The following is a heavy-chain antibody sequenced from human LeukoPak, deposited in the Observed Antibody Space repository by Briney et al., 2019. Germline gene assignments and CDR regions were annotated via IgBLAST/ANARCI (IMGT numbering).Heavy chain of an antibody. Sequence: PGGSLRLSCAASGFTFSGYALNWGRQAPGKGLEWVSGISGSGGSTYYADSVKGRFTISRHNSKNTLYLQMNSLRAEDTAVYYCARGLGYYDSSGYRYYFDYWGQGTLVTVSS. J-gene: IGHJ4*02. CDR2: ISGSGGST. V-gene: IGHV3-23*01. D-gene: IGHD3-22*01. CDR1: GFTFSGYA. CDR3: ARGLGYYDSSGYRYYFDY.